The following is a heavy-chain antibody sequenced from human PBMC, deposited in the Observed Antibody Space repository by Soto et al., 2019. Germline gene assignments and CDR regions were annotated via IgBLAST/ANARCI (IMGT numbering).Heavy chain of an antibody. CDR3: ALTKNTLGWYNF. D-gene: IGHD6-19*01. J-gene: IGHJ4*02. Sequence: QVQVVQSGAEVKKPGASVKVSCKTSGYTFTNYHVHWVRQAPGQGLEWMGAINPNGGSTTYAQRLQGRVTMTSDSSTSTVYMEMGSLRSDDSAVYYCALTKNTLGWYNFWGQGTLVTVS. CDR2: INPNGGST. V-gene: IGHV1-46*01. CDR1: GYTFTNYH.